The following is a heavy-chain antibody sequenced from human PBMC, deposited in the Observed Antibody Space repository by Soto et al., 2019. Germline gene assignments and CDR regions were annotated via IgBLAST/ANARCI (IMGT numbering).Heavy chain of an antibody. CDR3: ARSHSGYDFGYCNYFDX. Sequence: SETLSLTCSVSGASVSSDSYYWSWIRQPPGKGLELIGFVYYDGGKNYNPSLKSRVSISIDTSKNKFSLTLTSVTAADAAIYYCARSHSGYDFGYCNYFDXWGQGSLVTVSX. J-gene: IGHJ4*02. CDR2: VYYDGGK. V-gene: IGHV4-61*01. CDR1: GASVSSDSYY. D-gene: IGHD5-12*01.